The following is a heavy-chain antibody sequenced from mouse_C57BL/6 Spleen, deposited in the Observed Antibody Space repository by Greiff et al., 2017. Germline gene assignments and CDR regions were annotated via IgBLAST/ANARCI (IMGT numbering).Heavy chain of an antibody. CDR3: ARSAAQAPFAY. CDR2: INPNYGTT. J-gene: IGHJ3*01. Sequence: EVKLMESGPELVKPGASVKISCKASGYSFTDYNMNWVKQSNGKSLEWIGVINPNYGTTSYNQKFKGKATLTVDQSSSTAYMQLNSLTSKDSAVYYCARSAAQAPFAYWGQGTLVTVSA. CDR1: GYSFTDYN. D-gene: IGHD3-2*02. V-gene: IGHV1-39*01.